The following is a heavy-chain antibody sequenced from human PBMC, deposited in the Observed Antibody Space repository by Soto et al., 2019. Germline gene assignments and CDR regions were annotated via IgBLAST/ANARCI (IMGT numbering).Heavy chain of an antibody. CDR2: IHHTGAT. CDR3: SKHAPVRTLDS. V-gene: IGHV4-4*02. J-gene: IGHJ4*02. CDR1: GSSITTPDW. D-gene: IGHD1-7*01. Sequence: QVHLQDSGPGLVKPSGTLSLTCDVSGSSITTPDWWPWVRQSPGKRLEWIGRIHHTGATESSPSLRGRVTISIDKSKNHFSLTLTSVTVADTATYFCSKHAPVRTLDSWGPGILVTVSS.